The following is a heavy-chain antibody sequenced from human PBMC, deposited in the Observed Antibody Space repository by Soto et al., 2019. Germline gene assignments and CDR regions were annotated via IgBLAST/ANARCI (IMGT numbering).Heavy chain of an antibody. J-gene: IGHJ3*02. CDR1: GYTFTTYP. D-gene: IGHD3-10*01. CDR2: INAGNGNT. V-gene: IGHV1-3*01. CDR3: ARGLTMVRGLILDAFDM. Sequence: QVQLVQSGAEVKKPGASVKVSCKTSGYTFTTYPMHWVRQAPGQRLEWMGWINAGNGNTKYSQKFQGRVTITRDTSASTAYMELSSLXXEXXAVYYCARGLTMVRGLILDAFDMWGQGTMVTVSS.